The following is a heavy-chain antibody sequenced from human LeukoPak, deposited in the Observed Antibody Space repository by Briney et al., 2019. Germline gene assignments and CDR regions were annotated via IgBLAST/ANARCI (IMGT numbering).Heavy chain of an antibody. CDR1: GGSISGSY. V-gene: IGHV4-59*01. CDR2: IYYGGST. D-gene: IGHD4-11*01. J-gene: IGHJ4*02. CDR3: AATSPYYFHY. Sequence: SETLSLTCTVSGGSISGSYWSWLRQPPGKGLEWIGHIYYGGSTNYNASLKNRVTISVDASKNQVSLQLNSLTAADTALCYCAATSPYYFHYWGQGTLVTVSS.